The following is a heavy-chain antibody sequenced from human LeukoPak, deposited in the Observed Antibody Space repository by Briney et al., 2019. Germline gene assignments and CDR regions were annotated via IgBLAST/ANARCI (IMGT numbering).Heavy chain of an antibody. CDR2: IIPIFGTA. D-gene: IGHD6-13*01. V-gene: IGHV1-69*01. CDR1: GGTFSSYA. J-gene: IGHJ3*02. CDR3: ARDFIPQQLDNDAFDI. Sequence: SVKVSCKASGGTFSSYAISWVRQAPGQGLEWMEGIIPIFGTANYAQKFQDRVTITADESTSTAYMELSSLRSEDTAVYYCARDFIPQQLDNDAFDIWGQGTMVTVSS.